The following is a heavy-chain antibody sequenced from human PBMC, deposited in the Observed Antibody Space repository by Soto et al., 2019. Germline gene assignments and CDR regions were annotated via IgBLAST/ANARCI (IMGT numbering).Heavy chain of an antibody. V-gene: IGHV3-30*18. CDR3: AKSPNFYCSSPNCYKYYFDH. CDR2: ISYDGSEK. Sequence: PGGSLRLSCAASGFTLNTYGMHWVRQAPGKGLEWVAVISYDGSEKYYVDSVKGRFTISKDNSKNTLYLQMNSLRPEDTAVYYCAKSPNFYCSSPNCYKYYFDHWGQGTRVTVSS. D-gene: IGHD2-2*02. J-gene: IGHJ4*02. CDR1: GFTLNTYG.